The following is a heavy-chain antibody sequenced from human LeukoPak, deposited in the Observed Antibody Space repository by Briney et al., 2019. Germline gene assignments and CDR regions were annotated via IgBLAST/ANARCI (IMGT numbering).Heavy chain of an antibody. V-gene: IGHV1-46*01. CDR2: INPSGGST. J-gene: IGHJ6*02. D-gene: IGHD3-22*01. CDR1: GYTFTGYY. Sequence: ASVKVSCKASGYTFTGYYMHWVRQAPGQGLEWMGLINPSGGSTSYAQKFQGRVTMTRDTSTSTVYMELSSLRSEDTAVYYCARSYYYDSSGQPRDSYYGMDVWGQGTTVTVSS. CDR3: ARSYYYDSSGQPRDSYYGMDV.